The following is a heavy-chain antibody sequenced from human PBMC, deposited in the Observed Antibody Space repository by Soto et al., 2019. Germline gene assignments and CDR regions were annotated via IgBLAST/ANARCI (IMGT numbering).Heavy chain of an antibody. J-gene: IGHJ6*02. CDR2: IYPGDSDT. CDR3: ARRSGSLDYYYYYGMDV. Sequence: GESLKISCKGSGYSFTSYWIGRVRQMPGKGLEWMGIIYPGDSDTRYSPSFQGQVTISADKSISTAYLQWSSLKASDTTMYYCARRSGSLDYYYYYGMDVWGQGTTVNVSS. CDR1: GYSFTSYW. V-gene: IGHV5-51*01. D-gene: IGHD2-15*01.